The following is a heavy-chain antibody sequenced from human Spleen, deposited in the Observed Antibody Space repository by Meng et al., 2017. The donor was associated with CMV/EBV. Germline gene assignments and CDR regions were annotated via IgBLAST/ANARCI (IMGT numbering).Heavy chain of an antibody. CDR1: GFSFSSYA. V-gene: IGHV3-30*04. Sequence: GGSLRLSCAASGFSFSSYAMHWVRQAPGKGLEWVAVISYDGSSKYYADSVKGRFTMSRDNSKNTLYLQMNSLRAEDTAVYYCAKDLGEGGAAAGYFDYWGQGTLVTVSS. D-gene: IGHD6-13*01. J-gene: IGHJ4*02. CDR3: AKDLGEGGAAAGYFDY. CDR2: ISYDGSSK.